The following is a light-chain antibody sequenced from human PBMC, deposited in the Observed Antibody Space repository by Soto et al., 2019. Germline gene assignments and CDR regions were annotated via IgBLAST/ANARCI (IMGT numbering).Light chain of an antibody. Sequence: QSVLTQPPSVSAAPRQRVTISCSGSSSNIGNNAVNWYQQLPGKAPKLLIYYDDLLPSGVSDRFSGSKSGTSASLAISGLQSEDEADYYCAAWDDSLNGVVFGGWTKLTVL. J-gene: IGLJ2*01. CDR3: AAWDDSLNGVV. CDR1: SSNIGNNA. CDR2: YDD. V-gene: IGLV1-36*01.